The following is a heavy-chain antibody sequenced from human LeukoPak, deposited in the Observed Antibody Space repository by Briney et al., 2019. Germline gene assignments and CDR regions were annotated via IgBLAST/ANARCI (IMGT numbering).Heavy chain of an antibody. D-gene: IGHD3-3*01. CDR1: GGSFSGYY. CDR2: INHSGST. CDR3: ARGYDFWSGYYTGYNWFDP. J-gene: IGHJ5*02. V-gene: IGHV4-34*01. Sequence: PSETLSLTCAVYGGSFSGYYWSWIRQPPGKGLEWIGEINHSGSTNYNPSLKSRVTISVDTSKNQFSLKLSSVTAADTAVYYCARGYDFWSGYYTGYNWFDPWGQGTLVTVSS.